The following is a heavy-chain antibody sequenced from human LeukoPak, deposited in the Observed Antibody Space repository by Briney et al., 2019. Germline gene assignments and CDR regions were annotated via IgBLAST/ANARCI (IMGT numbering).Heavy chain of an antibody. CDR2: ISYDGSNK. D-gene: IGHD3-10*01. CDR1: GFTFSSYG. V-gene: IGHV3-30*19. J-gene: IGHJ6*02. CDR3: ARASGSGSGHYYYGMDV. Sequence: GGSLRLSCAASGFTFSSYGMHWVRQAPGKGLEWVAVISYDGSNKYYADSVKGRFTISRDNSKNTLYLQMNSLRAEDTAVYYCARASGSGSGHYYYGMDVWGQGTTVTVSS.